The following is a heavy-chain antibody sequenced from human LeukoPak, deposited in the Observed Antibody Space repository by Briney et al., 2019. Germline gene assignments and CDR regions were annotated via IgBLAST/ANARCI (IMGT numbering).Heavy chain of an antibody. CDR1: GGTFNNSA. CDR2: IMPLFGTA. D-gene: IGHD4-17*01. Sequence: SVKVSCKTSGGTFNNSAISWVRQAPGQGLEWLGGIMPLFGTAGYARKFQGRVTITKDESTRTVYLELTSLTSDDTAVYYCARDVHGDYGSGWFNPWGQGTLVSVSS. V-gene: IGHV1-69*05. J-gene: IGHJ5*02. CDR3: ARDVHGDYGSGWFNP.